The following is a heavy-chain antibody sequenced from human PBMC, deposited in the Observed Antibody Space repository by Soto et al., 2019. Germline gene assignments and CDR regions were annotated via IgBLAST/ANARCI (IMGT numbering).Heavy chain of an antibody. J-gene: IGHJ4*02. CDR3: ARDTPRGWEGPLDY. D-gene: IGHD1-26*01. CDR2: ISAYDGNT. Sequence: QVQLVQSGAEVKKPGASVKVSCKASGYSFSAYGISWVRQAPGQGLEWMGWISAYDGNTNYAQKFQGRCTMTTDTSTSTAYMELRSLRFDDTAVYYCARDTPRGWEGPLDYWGQGTLVTVSS. V-gene: IGHV1-18*01. CDR1: GYSFSAYG.